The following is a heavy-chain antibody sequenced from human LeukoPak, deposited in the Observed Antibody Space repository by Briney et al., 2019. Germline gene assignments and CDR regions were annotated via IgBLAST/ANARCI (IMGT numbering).Heavy chain of an antibody. CDR3: AAELYSGSYGRCCSFAF. CDR1: GFTFSNSA. V-gene: IGHV1-58*02. D-gene: IGHD1-26*01. J-gene: IGHJ4*02. CDR2: IIVGSGKT. Sequence: ASVKVSCKASGFTFSNSAIQWVRQARGQRLEWIGWIIVGSGKTHYAQNLQERITITRDISTNTAYMELSSLRSEDTAVYYCAAELYSGSYGRCCSFAFWGQGTQVTVSS.